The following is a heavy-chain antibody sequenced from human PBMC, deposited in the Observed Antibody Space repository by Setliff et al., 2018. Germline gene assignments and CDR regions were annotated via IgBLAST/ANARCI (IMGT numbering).Heavy chain of an antibody. D-gene: IGHD6-6*01. CDR3: AREYSSSSGVSTDY. J-gene: IGHJ4*02. Sequence: GGSLRLSCAASGFTFSSYWMSWVRQAPGKGLEWVANIKQDGSEKYYVDSVKGRFTISRDNAKNSLYLQMNSLRAEDTAVYYCAREYSSSSGVSTDYWGQGNMVTVSS. V-gene: IGHV3-7*05. CDR2: IKQDGSEK. CDR1: GFTFSSYW.